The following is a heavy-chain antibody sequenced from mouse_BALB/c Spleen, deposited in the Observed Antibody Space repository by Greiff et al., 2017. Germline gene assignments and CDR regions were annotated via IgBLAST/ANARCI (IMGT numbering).Heavy chain of an antibody. D-gene: IGHD2-1*01. CDR1: GFNIKDTY. J-gene: IGHJ3*01. V-gene: IGHV14-3*02. Sequence: VQLQQSGAELVKPGASVKLSCTASGFNIKDTYMHWVKQRPEQGLEWIGRIDPANGNTKYDPKFQGKATITADTSSNTAYPQLSSLTSADTAVYYCARDYYGNYAWFAYWGQGTLVTVSA. CDR2: IDPANGNT. CDR3: ARDYYGNYAWFAY.